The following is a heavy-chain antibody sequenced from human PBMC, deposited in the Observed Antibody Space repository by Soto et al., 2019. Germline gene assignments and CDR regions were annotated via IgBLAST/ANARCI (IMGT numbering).Heavy chain of an antibody. V-gene: IGHV3-23*01. D-gene: IGHD6-19*01. CDR3: ASKRAGAVAGYYFDY. J-gene: IGHJ4*02. CDR2: ISGSGGST. Sequence: QPGGSLRLSCAASGFTFSSYAMSWVRQAPGKGLEWVSAISGSGGSTYYADSVKGRFTISRDNSKNTLYLQMNSLRAEDTAVYYCASKRAGAVAGYYFDYWGQGTLVTVSS. CDR1: GFTFSSYA.